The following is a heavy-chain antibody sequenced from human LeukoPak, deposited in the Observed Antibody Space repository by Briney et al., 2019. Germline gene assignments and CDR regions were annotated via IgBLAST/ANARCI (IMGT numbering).Heavy chain of an antibody. CDR1: GGSFSGSY. CDR3: ARPRYCSSATGTGPLDI. CDR2: INHYGSA. V-gene: IGHV4-34*01. D-gene: IGHD2-2*01. Sequence: SETLSLTCAVYGGSFSGSYWTWIRQPPGKGLEWIGEINHYGSANYNPSLKSRVTISVDTSKNQFSLKVRSVTAADTAVYFCARPRYCSSATGTGPLDIWGQGTVVTVSS. J-gene: IGHJ3*02.